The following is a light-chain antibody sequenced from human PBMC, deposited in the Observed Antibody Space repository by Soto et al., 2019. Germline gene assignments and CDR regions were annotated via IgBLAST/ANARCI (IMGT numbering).Light chain of an antibody. CDR2: GAS. V-gene: IGKV3-20*01. Sequence: EIVLTQSPGTLSLSPGGXXXXXXXXXQSVSSSYLAWYQQKPGQAPRLLIYGASSRATGIPDRFSGSGSGTDFTLTISRLEPEDFAVYYCQQYGSSPPITFGQGTRLEIK. CDR3: QQYGSSPPIT. CDR1: QSVSSSY. J-gene: IGKJ5*01.